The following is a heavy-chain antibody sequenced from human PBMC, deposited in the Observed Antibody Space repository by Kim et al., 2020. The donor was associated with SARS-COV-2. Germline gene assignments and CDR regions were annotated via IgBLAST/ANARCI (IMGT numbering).Heavy chain of an antibody. CDR3: TRVGGDIVVVVAATPDY. CDR1: GFTFGDYA. V-gene: IGHV3-49*04. J-gene: IGHJ4*02. CDR2: IRSKAYGGTT. Sequence: GGSLRLSCTASGFTFGDYAMSWVRQAPGKGLEWVGFIRSKAYGGTTEYAASVKGRFTISRDDSKSIAYLQMNSLKTEDTAVYYCTRVGGDIVVVVAATPDYWGQGTLVTVSS. D-gene: IGHD2-15*01.